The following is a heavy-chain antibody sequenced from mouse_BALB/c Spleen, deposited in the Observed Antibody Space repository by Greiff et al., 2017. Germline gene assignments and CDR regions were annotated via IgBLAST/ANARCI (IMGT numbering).Heavy chain of an antibody. V-gene: IGHV3-2*02. CDR1: GYSITSDYA. D-gene: IGHD1-1*01. CDR2: ISYSGST. CDR3: ARSLLYGSSYDYAMDY. J-gene: IGHJ4*01. Sequence: EVKLVESGPGLVKPSQSLSLTCTVTGYSITSDYAWNWIRQSPGNKLEWMGYISYSGSTSYNPSLKSRISITRDTSKNQFFLQLNSVTTEDTATYYCARSLLYGSSYDYAMDYWGQGTSVTVSA.